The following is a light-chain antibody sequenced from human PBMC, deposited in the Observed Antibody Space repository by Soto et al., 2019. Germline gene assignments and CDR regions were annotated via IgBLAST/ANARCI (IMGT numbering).Light chain of an antibody. CDR3: QHYYSYPCT. V-gene: IGKV1-5*01. CDR2: DAS. Sequence: DIQMTQSPSTLSASVGDRVTITCRASQSISTWLAWYQQKPGKAPKFLIYDASSLESGVPSRFSGSRSVTEFTLTISSLQPDDFATYYCQHYYSYPCTFGQGTKVDIK. CDR1: QSISTW. J-gene: IGKJ1*01.